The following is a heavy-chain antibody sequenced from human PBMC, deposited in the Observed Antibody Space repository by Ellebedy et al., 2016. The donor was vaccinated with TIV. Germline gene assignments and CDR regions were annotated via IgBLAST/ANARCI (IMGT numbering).Heavy chain of an antibody. CDR1: GGSVSSGSYY. CDR3: ARDPLVQWGAMHAFDI. V-gene: IGHV4-61*01. CDR2: IYYSGST. J-gene: IGHJ3*02. Sequence: SETLSLTCTVSGGSVSSGSYYWSWIRQPPGKGLEWIGYIYYSGSTNYNPSLKSRVTISVDTSKNQFSLKLSSVTAADTAVYYCARDPLVQWGAMHAFDIWGQGTMVTVSS. D-gene: IGHD6-19*01.